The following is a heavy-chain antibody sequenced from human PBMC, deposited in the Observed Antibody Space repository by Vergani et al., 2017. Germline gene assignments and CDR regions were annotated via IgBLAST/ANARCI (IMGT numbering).Heavy chain of an antibody. V-gene: IGHV3-30*18. Sequence: QVQLVESGGGVVQPGRSLRLSCAASGFTFSSYGMHWVRQAPGKGLEWVAVISYDGRNKYYADSVKGRFTISRDNSKNTLYLQMNSLRAEDTAVYYCAKDWGGYCSSTSCSPGAAFDIWGQGTMVTVSS. CDR1: GFTFSSYG. CDR3: AKDWGGYCSSTSCSPGAAFDI. J-gene: IGHJ3*02. CDR2: ISYDGRNK. D-gene: IGHD2-2*01.